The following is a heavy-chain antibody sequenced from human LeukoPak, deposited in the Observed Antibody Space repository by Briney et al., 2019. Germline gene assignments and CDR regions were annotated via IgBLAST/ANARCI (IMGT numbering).Heavy chain of an antibody. CDR1: GGTFSSYA. V-gene: IGHV1-69*13. CDR3: ARSRIVVVTAIRVYYYYGMDV. CDR2: IIPVFGTA. Sequence: SVRVSCKASGGTFSSYAISWVRQAPGQGLEWMGGIIPVFGTANYAQKFQGGVTITADESTSTAYMELSSLRSEDTAVYYCARSRIVVVTAIRVYYYYGMDVWGLGTTVTVSS. D-gene: IGHD2-21*02. J-gene: IGHJ6*02.